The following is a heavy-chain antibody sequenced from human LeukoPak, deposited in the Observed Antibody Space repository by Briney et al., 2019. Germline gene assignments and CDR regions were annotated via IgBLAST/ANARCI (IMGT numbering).Heavy chain of an antibody. D-gene: IGHD3-22*01. Sequence: ASVTVSCKASGYTFTDYTMHWLRQAPGQRLDWMGWINGGSGNTKYSPEFQGRVTITRDTSASTAYMELSSLRSEDTAVYYCANPRYDSSGYYYVDWGQGTLVTVSS. CDR1: GYTFTDYT. CDR3: ANPRYDSSGYYYVD. CDR2: INGGSGNT. J-gene: IGHJ4*02. V-gene: IGHV1-3*01.